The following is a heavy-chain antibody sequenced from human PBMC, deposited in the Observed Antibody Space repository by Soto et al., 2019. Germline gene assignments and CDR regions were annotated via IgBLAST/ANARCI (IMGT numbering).Heavy chain of an antibody. CDR2: VSHDGRNT. Sequence: VQLVESGGGVVQPGRSLRLSCAGSGFTFSDYAMHWVRQAPGKGLEWVAVVSHDGRNTHYADSVKGRFTISGDSSKNTVSLEMTSLRAEDTAVYYCAKGGRQWLVTSDFNYWGQGALVTVSS. V-gene: IGHV3-30*18. CDR3: AKGGRQWLVTSDFNY. J-gene: IGHJ4*02. CDR1: GFTFSDYA. D-gene: IGHD6-19*01.